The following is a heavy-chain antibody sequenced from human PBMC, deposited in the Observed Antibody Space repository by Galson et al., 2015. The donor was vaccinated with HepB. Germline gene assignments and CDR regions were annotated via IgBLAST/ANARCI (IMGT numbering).Heavy chain of an antibody. CDR2: INTNTGNP. J-gene: IGHJ5*02. CDR1: GYTFTSYA. V-gene: IGHV7-4-1*02. CDR3: ARGEVGAIDNYFDP. Sequence: SVKVSCKASGYTFTSYAMNWVRQAPGQGLEWMGWINTNTGNPTYAQGFTGRFVFSLDTSVSTAYLQISSLKAEDTAIYYCARGEVGAIDNYFDPWGQGTLVTVSS. D-gene: IGHD1-26*01.